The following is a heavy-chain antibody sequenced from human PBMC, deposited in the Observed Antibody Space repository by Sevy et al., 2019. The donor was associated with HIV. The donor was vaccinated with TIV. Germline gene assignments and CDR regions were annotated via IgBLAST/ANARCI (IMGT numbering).Heavy chain of an antibody. CDR1: GFTLSNYA. V-gene: IGHV3-23*01. J-gene: IGHJ4*02. Sequence: GGSLRLSCAASGFTLSNYAMSWVRQTPGKGLEWVSAISGSADATYYTDSVKGRFTISRDNSKNTGYLQMNSLRAEDTAVYYCVKEVSQYSYSDYWGQGTLVTVSS. CDR2: ISGSADAT. D-gene: IGHD5-18*01. CDR3: VKEVSQYSYSDY.